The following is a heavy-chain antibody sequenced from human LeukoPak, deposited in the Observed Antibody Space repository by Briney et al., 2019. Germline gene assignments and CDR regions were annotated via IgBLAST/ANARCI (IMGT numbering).Heavy chain of an antibody. J-gene: IGHJ4*02. CDR1: GGSISSYY. Sequence: SETLSLTCTVSGGSISSYYWSWIRQPAGKGLEWLGRIDPSGNAGYNPSLRSRLPVSLDTSKNQVSLRLSSVTAADTAVYFCAGYCSGGSCSTYFDYWGQGILVTVSS. D-gene: IGHD2-15*01. CDR3: AGYCSGGSCSTYFDY. V-gene: IGHV4-4*07. CDR2: IDPSGNA.